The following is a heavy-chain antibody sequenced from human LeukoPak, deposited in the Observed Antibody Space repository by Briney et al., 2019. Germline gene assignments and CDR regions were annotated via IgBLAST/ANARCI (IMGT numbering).Heavy chain of an antibody. CDR2: ISGSGGST. CDR3: ASEGYDSFFDY. D-gene: IGHD5-12*01. J-gene: IGHJ4*02. Sequence: GGSLRLSCAASGFTFSSYGMTWVRQAPGKGLEWVSAISGSGGSTYYADSVKGRFTISRDNSRNTLYLQMNSLRAEDTAVYYCASEGYDSFFDYWGQGVLVTVSS. CDR1: GFTFSSYG. V-gene: IGHV3-23*01.